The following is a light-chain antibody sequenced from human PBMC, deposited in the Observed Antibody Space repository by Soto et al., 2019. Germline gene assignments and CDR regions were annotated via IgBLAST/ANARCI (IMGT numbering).Light chain of an antibody. V-gene: IGLV2-8*01. CDR3: SSYAGSNNYV. Sequence: QPASASGAPGQAGTISCTGTSSDVGGYDFVSWYQQHPGKAPKLMIHEVSKRPSGVPDRFSGSKSGNTASLTVSGLQAEDEADYYCSSYAGSNNYVFGTGTKVT. J-gene: IGLJ1*01. CDR2: EVS. CDR1: SSDVGGYDF.